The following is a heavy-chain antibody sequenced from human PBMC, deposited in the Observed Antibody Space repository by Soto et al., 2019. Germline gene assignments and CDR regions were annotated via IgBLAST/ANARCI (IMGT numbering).Heavy chain of an antibody. Sequence: EVPLLESGGGLVQPGGSLRLSCAASGFIFSSHAMNWVRQAPGKGLEWVSGIRGSGGSTYYADSVKGRFTISRDNSKNTLYLQMDSLRAEDTAVYYCAKGRSGWHFDYWGQGTLVTVSS. J-gene: IGHJ4*02. CDR3: AKGRSGWHFDY. CDR2: IRGSGGST. V-gene: IGHV3-23*01. CDR1: GFIFSSHA. D-gene: IGHD6-19*01.